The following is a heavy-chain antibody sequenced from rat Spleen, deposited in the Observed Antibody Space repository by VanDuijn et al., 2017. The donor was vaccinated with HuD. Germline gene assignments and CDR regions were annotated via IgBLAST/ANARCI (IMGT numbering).Heavy chain of an antibody. CDR2: ISTGGDNT. J-gene: IGHJ2*01. CDR1: GFTFSNYY. CDR3: ARLPGDYFDY. D-gene: IGHD1-4*01. V-gene: IGHV5-25*01. Sequence: EVQLVESGGGLVQPGRSLKLSCAASGFTFSNYYMAWVRQAPTKGLEWVAYISTGGDNTYYRDSVKGRFTISRDNAKSTLYLQMDSLRFEDTATYYCARLPGDYFDYWGQGVMVTVSS.